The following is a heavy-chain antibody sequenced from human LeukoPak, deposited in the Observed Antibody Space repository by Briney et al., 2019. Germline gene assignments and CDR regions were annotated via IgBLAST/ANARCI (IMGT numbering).Heavy chain of an antibody. D-gene: IGHD5-12*01. CDR3: ARDRVDIVAPGPPDY. CDR2: IIPILGLA. Sequence: SVPVSCKDSGGTFSSYGISWVRQAPGQGLEWMGRIIPILGLANYAQNFQGRVTIAADKSTSTAYMELSSLRSEDTAVYYCARDRVDIVAPGPPDYWGQGTLGTVSS. J-gene: IGHJ4*02. CDR1: GGTFSSYG. V-gene: IGHV1-69*04.